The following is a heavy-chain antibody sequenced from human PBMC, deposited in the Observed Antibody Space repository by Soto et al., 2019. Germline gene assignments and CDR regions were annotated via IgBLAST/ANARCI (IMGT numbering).Heavy chain of an antibody. V-gene: IGHV1-18*01. CDR3: AGDLSGY. Sequence: QVQLVQSGAEVKKPGASVKVSCKASGYTFTSYGISWVRQAPGQGLEWMGWISTYNGNTDYAQKFQGRVTMTTDTSASTAYRELRSLRAGDTGVYYCAGDLSGYWGQGTLVTVSS. CDR2: ISTYNGNT. J-gene: IGHJ4*02. CDR1: GYTFTSYG. D-gene: IGHD3-9*01.